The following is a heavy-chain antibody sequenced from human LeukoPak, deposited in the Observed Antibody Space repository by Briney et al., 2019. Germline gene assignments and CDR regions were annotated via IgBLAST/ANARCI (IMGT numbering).Heavy chain of an antibody. V-gene: IGHV3-23*01. CDR3: AKAFSSGWSPFDY. CDR2: IRGSEGGT. J-gene: IGHJ4*02. Sequence: PGRSLRLSCAASGFTINTFTMNWVRQAPGKGLEWVSTIRGSEGGTYYADSVKGRFTISRDKFENTLYLQMNCLREEDTALYYCAKAFSSGWSPFDYWGQGALVAVSS. CDR1: GFTINTFT. D-gene: IGHD6-19*01.